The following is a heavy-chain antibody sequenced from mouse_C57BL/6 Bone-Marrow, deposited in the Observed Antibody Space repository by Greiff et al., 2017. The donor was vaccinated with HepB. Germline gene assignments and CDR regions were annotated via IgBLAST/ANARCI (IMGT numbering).Heavy chain of an antibody. Sequence: EVKLQESGPGLVKPSQTVFLTCTVTGISITTGNYRWSWIRQFPGNKLEWIGYIYYSGTITYNPSLTSRTTITRDTPKNQFFLEMNSLTAEDTATYYCARGEDGYYVWFAYWGQGTLVTVSA. CDR1: GISITTGNYR. J-gene: IGHJ3*01. CDR3: ARGEDGYYVWFAY. CDR2: IYYSGTI. V-gene: IGHV3-5*01. D-gene: IGHD2-3*01.